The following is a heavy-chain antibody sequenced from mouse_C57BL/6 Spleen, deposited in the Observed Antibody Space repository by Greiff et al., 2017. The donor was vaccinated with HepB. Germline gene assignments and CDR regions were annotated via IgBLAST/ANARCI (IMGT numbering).Heavy chain of an antibody. J-gene: IGHJ3*01. Sequence: EVQLVESEGGLVQPGSSMKLSCTASGFTFSDYYMAWVRQVPEKGLEWVANINYDGSSTYYLDSLKSRFIISRDNAKNILYLQMSSLKSEDTATYYCARVTGRVAWFAYWGQGTLVTVSA. D-gene: IGHD4-1*01. V-gene: IGHV5-16*01. CDR3: ARVTGRVAWFAY. CDR2: INYDGSST. CDR1: GFTFSDYY.